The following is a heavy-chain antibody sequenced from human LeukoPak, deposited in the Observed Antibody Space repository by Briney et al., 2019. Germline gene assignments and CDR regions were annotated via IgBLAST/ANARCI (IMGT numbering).Heavy chain of an antibody. Sequence: ASVKVSCKASGYTFTGYYMHWVRQAPGQGLEWMGRINPNSGGTNYAQKFQGRVTMTRDTSISTAYMELSRLRSDDTAVYYCAREASTYYDDVWGSYREDFDYGGQGTLVTVSS. CDR3: AREASTYYDDVWGSYREDFDY. D-gene: IGHD3-16*02. CDR1: GYTFTGYY. CDR2: INPNSGGT. V-gene: IGHV1-2*06. J-gene: IGHJ4*02.